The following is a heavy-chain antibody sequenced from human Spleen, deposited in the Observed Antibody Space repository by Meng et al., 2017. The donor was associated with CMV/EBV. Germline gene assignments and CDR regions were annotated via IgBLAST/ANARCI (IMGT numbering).Heavy chain of an antibody. Sequence: CSVSGGTITGGGFYWDWIRQLPEKGLEWIGYIYRTGITYYNPSLENRLTLSVDTSKNQISLNLSSVTAADTAVYYCARDRGWYWYFDLWGRGTLVTVSS. CDR1: GGTITGGGFY. J-gene: IGHJ2*01. V-gene: IGHV4-31*03. CDR2: IYRTGIT. CDR3: ARDRGWYWYFDL.